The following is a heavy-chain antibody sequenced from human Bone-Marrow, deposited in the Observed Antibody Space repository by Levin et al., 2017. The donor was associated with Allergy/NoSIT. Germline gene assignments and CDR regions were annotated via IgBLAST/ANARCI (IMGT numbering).Heavy chain of an antibody. CDR3: ARRIEDWFDP. CDR2: IYPGDSDT. J-gene: IGHJ5*02. Sequence: GGSLRLSCKGSGYSFTSYWIGWVRQMPGKGLEWMGIIYPGDSDTRYSPSFQGQVTISADKSISTAYLQWSSLKASDTAMYYCARRIEDWFDPWGQGTLVTVSS. V-gene: IGHV5-51*01. CDR1: GYSFTSYW.